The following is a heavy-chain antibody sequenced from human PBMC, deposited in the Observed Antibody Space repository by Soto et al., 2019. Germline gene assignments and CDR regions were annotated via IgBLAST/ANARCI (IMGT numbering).Heavy chain of an antibody. CDR3: ARDIRVYSRALDY. CDR1: GDSVDSGSYY. Sequence: QVQLQESGPGLVKPSETLSLTCTVSGDSVDSGSYYWTWVRQPPGKGLEWIGYIDSNGNTNYNPSLQSRVTMSIDTYHSRFFLELTSVTAADPALYYCARDIRVYSRALDYRVQGALVTVSS. CDR2: IDSNGNT. D-gene: IGHD5-18*01. V-gene: IGHV4-61*03. J-gene: IGHJ4*02.